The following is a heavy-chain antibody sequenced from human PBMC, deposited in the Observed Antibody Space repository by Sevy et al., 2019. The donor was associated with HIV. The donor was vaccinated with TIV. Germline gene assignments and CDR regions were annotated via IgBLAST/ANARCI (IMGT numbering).Heavy chain of an antibody. V-gene: IGHV1-2*02. CDR1: GYTFTDYY. D-gene: IGHD3-10*01. CDR3: ARDHTYYGSGSAYNYYDMDV. Sequence: ASVKVSGQASGYTFTDYYIHWVRQAPGQGLEWMGWINPNSGGTNYAQKFQGRVTMTRDTSISTAYMVLDRLRSDDTAVFYCARDHTYYGSGSAYNYYDMDVGGKGTTVTVSS. CDR2: INPNSGGT. J-gene: IGHJ6*04.